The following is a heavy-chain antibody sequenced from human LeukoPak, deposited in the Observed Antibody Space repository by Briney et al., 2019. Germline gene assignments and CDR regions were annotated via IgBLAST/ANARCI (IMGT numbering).Heavy chain of an antibody. Sequence: GESLKISCKGSGYSFTSYWIGWVRQMPGKGLEWMGIIYPDDSDIRYSPSFQGQVTISADKSISTAYLQWSSLKASDTATYYCAKQYRAGGDGSHWYFHLWGLGTLVTVSS. V-gene: IGHV5-51*01. CDR3: AKQYRAGGDGSHWYFHL. D-gene: IGHD5-24*01. CDR1: GYSFTSYW. J-gene: IGHJ2*01. CDR2: IYPDDSDI.